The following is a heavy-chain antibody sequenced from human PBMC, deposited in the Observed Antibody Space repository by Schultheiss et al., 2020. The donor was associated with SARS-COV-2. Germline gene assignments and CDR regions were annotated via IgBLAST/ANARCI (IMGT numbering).Heavy chain of an antibody. D-gene: IGHD1-1*01. CDR3: ARAPHWVPPYGMDV. V-gene: IGHV3-48*04. CDR1: GFAFSNVW. Sequence: GGSLRLSCAVSGFAFSNVWMTWVRQAPGKGLEWVSYISSSGSIIYYADSVKGRFTISRDNAKNSLYLQMNSLRAEDTAGYYCARAPHWVPPYGMDVWGQGTTVTVAS. CDR2: ISSSGSII. J-gene: IGHJ6*02.